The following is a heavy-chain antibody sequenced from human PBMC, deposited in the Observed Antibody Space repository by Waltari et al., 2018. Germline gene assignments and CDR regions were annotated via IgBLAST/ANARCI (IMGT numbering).Heavy chain of an antibody. CDR1: GFSLSTSGVG. CDR2: IYWNDDK. CDR3: AHGSTILYYMDV. V-gene: IGHV2-5*01. D-gene: IGHD3-3*01. J-gene: IGHJ6*03. Sequence: QITLKESGPTLVKPTQTLTLTCTFSGFSLSTSGVGVGWIRQPPGKALEWLALIYWNDDKRYSPALKSRLTITKDTSKNQVVLTMTNMDPVDTATYYCAHGSTILYYMDVWGKGTTVTVSS.